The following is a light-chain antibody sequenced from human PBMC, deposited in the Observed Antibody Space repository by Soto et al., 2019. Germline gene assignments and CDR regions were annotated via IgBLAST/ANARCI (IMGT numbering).Light chain of an antibody. CDR3: QQYGTSPWT. CDR2: IAS. V-gene: IGKV3-20*01. Sequence: EIVLTQSPGTLSLFAGERATLSCRATQSISSNYLAWYQQKPGQAPRLLIYIASRRATGIPDRFSGSRSGTDFTLTISRLEPEDSALYYCQQYGTSPWTFGQGTKVEIK. CDR1: QSISSNY. J-gene: IGKJ1*01.